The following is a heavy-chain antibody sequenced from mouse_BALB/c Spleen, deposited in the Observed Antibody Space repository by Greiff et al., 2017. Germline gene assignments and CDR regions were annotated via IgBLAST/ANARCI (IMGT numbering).Heavy chain of an antibody. V-gene: IGHV3-6*02. Sequence: EVQRVESGPGLVKPSQSLSLTCSVTGYSITSGYYWNWIRQFPGNKLEWMGYISYDGSNNYNPSLKNRISITRDTSKNQFFLKLNSVTTEDTATYYCARVYYGFDYWGQGTTLTVSS. CDR3: ARVYYGFDY. CDR1: GYSITSGYY. CDR2: ISYDGSN. D-gene: IGHD1-1*01. J-gene: IGHJ2*01.